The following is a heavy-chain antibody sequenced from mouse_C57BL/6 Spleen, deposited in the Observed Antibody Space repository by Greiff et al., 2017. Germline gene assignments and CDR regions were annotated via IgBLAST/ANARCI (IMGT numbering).Heavy chain of an antibody. D-gene: IGHD2-3*01. Sequence: QVQLQQPGAELVKPGASVKLSCKASGYTFTSYWMHWVKQRHGRGLERIGRIDPNSGGTKNNEKVKSKATLTVDKPSSTAYMLLISLTSEDSAVFYCARSQISDVYPFAYWVQGTLVTVSA. J-gene: IGHJ3*01. CDR2: IDPNSGGT. CDR3: ARSQISDVYPFAY. V-gene: IGHV1-72*01. CDR1: GYTFTSYW.